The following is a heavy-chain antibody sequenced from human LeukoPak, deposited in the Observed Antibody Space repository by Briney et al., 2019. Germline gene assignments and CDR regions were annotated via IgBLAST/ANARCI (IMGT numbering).Heavy chain of an antibody. CDR1: GFTFSSYD. Sequence: PGGSLRLSCAASGFTFSSYDMHWVRQATGKGLEWVSAIGTAGDTYYPGSVKGRFTISRENAKNSLYLQMNSLRAGDTAVYYCARGASSGEYFDYWGQGTLVTVSS. D-gene: IGHD3-10*01. CDR2: IGTAGDT. J-gene: IGHJ4*02. V-gene: IGHV3-13*01. CDR3: ARGASSGEYFDY.